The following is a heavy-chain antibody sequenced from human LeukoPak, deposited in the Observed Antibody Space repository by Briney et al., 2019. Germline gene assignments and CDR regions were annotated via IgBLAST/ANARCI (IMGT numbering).Heavy chain of an antibody. CDR2: INTNTGNP. Sequence: ASVKVSCKASGYTFTSYGISWVRQAPGQGLEWMGWINTNTGNPTYAQGFTGRFVFSLDTSVSTAYLQISSLKAEDTAVYYCARAKVVPAAPYYYYYMDVWGKGTTVTVSS. CDR3: ARAKVVPAAPYYYYYMDV. D-gene: IGHD2-2*01. J-gene: IGHJ6*03. CDR1: GYTFTSYG. V-gene: IGHV7-4-1*02.